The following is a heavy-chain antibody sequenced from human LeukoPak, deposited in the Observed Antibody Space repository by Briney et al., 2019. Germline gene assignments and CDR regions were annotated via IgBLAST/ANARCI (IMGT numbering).Heavy chain of an antibody. Sequence: GGSLRLSCAASGFTFSSYSMNWVRQAPGKGLEWVSSISSSSSYIYYADSVKSRFTISRDKAKNSLYLQMNSLRAEDTAVYYCARDNDLLRYFDWPLDYWGQGTLVTVSS. J-gene: IGHJ4*02. CDR1: GFTFSSYS. D-gene: IGHD3-9*01. CDR2: ISSSSSYI. CDR3: ARDNDLLRYFDWPLDY. V-gene: IGHV3-21*01.